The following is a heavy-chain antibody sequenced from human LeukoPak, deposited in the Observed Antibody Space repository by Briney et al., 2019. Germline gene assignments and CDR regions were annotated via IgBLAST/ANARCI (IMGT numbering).Heavy chain of an antibody. J-gene: IGHJ3*02. CDR2: IWYDGTNK. V-gene: IGHV3-30*02. CDR1: GFTFSSYG. CDR3: AGFFYDSSGAAFDI. Sequence: GGSLRLSCAASGFTFSSYGMHWVRQAPGKGLEWVALIWYDGTNKYYADSVKGRFTISRDNSKNTLYLQMSNLRSDDTAEFYCAGFFYDSSGAAFDIWGQGTMVTVSS. D-gene: IGHD3-22*01.